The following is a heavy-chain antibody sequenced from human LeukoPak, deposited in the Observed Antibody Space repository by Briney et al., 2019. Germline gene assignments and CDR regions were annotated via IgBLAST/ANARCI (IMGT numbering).Heavy chain of an antibody. D-gene: IGHD6-13*01. CDR1: GFTFSTYA. CDR3: AREGIIAAATPRWVDP. V-gene: IGHV3-23*01. J-gene: IGHJ5*02. Sequence: GGSLRLSCAASGFTFSTYAMSWVRQAPGKGLEWVSAISGSGGSTYYADSVKGRFTISRDNAKNSLYLQMNSLRAEDTAVYYCAREGIIAAATPRWVDPWGQGTLVTVSS. CDR2: ISGSGGST.